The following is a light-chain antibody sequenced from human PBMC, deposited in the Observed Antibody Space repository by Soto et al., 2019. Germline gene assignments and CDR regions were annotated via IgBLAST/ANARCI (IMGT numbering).Light chain of an antibody. CDR1: SSDVGGYNY. V-gene: IGLV2-14*01. Sequence: QSALTQPASVSGSPGQSITISCTGTSSDVGGYNYVSWYQQHPGKAPKLLIYEVTNRPSGVSNRFSGSKSGNTASLTISGLQAEDEAEYYCSSYCLSYGSIGTSATVVFGGGTKVTVL. CDR3: SSYCLSYGSIGTSATVV. CDR2: EVT. J-gene: IGLJ2*01.